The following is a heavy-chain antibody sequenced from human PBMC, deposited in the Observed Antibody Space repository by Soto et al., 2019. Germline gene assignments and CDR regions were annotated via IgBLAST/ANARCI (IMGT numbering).Heavy chain of an antibody. J-gene: IGHJ6*02. CDR1: GFTFSDHY. Sequence: PVGSLRLSCAASGFTFSDHYMDWVRQAPGKGLEWLGRTRNKANSYTTEYAASVKGRFIISRDDSRNSLYLQMNSLKTEDTAVYYCAWTSTFEGMDVWGQGTTVTVSS. D-gene: IGHD1-1*01. CDR2: TRNKANSYTT. V-gene: IGHV3-72*01. CDR3: AWTSTFEGMDV.